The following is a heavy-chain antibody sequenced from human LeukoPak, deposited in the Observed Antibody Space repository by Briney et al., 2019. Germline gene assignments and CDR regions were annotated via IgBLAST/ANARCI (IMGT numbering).Heavy chain of an antibody. CDR1: AFTFSSYS. V-gene: IGHV3-48*04. D-gene: IGHD1-26*01. Sequence: GGSLRLSCAASAFTFSSYSMNWVRQAPGKGLEWISYISSSGSTIYYADSVKGRFTISRDNAKNTLYLQMNSLRAEDTAVYYCARGGGSYPPDYWGQGTLVTVSS. J-gene: IGHJ4*02. CDR3: ARGGGSYPPDY. CDR2: ISSSGSTI.